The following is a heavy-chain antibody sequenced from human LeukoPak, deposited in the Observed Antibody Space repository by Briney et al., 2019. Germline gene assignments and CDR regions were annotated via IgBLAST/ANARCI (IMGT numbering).Heavy chain of an antibody. CDR2: IYYSGST. Sequence: SETLSLTCTVSGGSISSYHWSWIRQPPGKGLEWIGYIYYSGSTNYNPSLKSRVTISVDTSKNQFSLKLSSVTAADTAVYYCARGTVADFDYWGQGTLVTVSS. V-gene: IGHV4-59*01. CDR3: ARGTVADFDY. D-gene: IGHD4-23*01. CDR1: GGSISSYH. J-gene: IGHJ4*02.